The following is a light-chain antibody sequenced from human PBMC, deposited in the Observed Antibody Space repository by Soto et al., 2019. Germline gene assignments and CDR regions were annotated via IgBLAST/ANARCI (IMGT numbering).Light chain of an antibody. CDR1: QSLLHSNGYNY. CDR2: LGS. Sequence: DIVMTQSPLSLPVTPGEPASISCRSSQSLLHSNGYNYLDWYLQKPGQSPQLLISLGSDRASGVPDRFSGSGSGTDFTLKISSVEAEDVGVYYCMQALQTPPTFGQGTRVEIK. J-gene: IGKJ1*01. V-gene: IGKV2-28*01. CDR3: MQALQTPPT.